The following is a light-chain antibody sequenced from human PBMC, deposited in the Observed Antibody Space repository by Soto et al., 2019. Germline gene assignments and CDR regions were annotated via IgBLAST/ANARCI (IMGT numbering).Light chain of an antibody. V-gene: IGKV1-27*01. CDR3: QKYSSVPV. CDR2: AAS. Sequence: DIQMTQSPTSLSVSVGDRVTITCRASQDIRNFVAWYQQKPGKAPKLLIYAASTLQSGVPSRCSGSGSGTAFTLTINSLQPEDVATYSCQKYSSVPVFGPGTKVEIK. CDR1: QDIRNF. J-gene: IGKJ3*01.